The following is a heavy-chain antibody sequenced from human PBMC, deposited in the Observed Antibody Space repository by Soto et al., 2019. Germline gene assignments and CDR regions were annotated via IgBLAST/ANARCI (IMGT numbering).Heavy chain of an antibody. CDR1: SGPISSYY. CDR2: IYYSGST. J-gene: IGHJ4*02. D-gene: IGHD1-26*01. V-gene: IGHV4-59*01. CDR3: ASGNGYYFDY. Sequence: PSETLSLTCTVSSGPISSYYWSWIRQPPGKGLEWIGYIYYSGSTNYNPSLKSRVTISVDTSKNQFSLKLSSVTAADTAVYYCASGNGYYFDYWGQGTQVT.